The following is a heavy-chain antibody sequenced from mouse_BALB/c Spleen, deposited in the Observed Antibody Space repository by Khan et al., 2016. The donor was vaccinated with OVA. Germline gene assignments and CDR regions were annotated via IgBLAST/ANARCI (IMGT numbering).Heavy chain of an antibody. J-gene: IGHJ4*01. V-gene: IGHV2-9*02. D-gene: IGHD2-4*01. CDR2: IWTGGNT. CDR1: GFSLTSYG. Sequence: QVQLQQSGPGLVAPSQSLSITCTVSGFSLTSYGVHWVRQPPGKGLEWLGVIWTGGNTNYNSALMSRLSISTDNSKSQVFLKMNSLQTADTAMYYCARDRLRLAMDYWGQGTSVTVSS. CDR3: ARDRLRLAMDY.